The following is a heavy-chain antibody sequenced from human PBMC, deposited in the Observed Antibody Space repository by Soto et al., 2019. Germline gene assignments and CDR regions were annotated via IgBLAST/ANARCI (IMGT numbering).Heavy chain of an antibody. J-gene: IGHJ6*02. CDR2: IYYSGST. CDR3: AIHRGYSSSWTYYYYGMDV. CDR1: GGSISSSSYY. D-gene: IGHD6-6*01. V-gene: IGHV4-39*01. Sequence: QLQLQESGPGLVKPSETLSLTCTVSGGSISSSSYYWGWIRQPPGKGLEWIGSIYYSGSTYYNPSLKSRVTISVDTSKNQFSLKLSSVTAADTAVYYCAIHRGYSSSWTYYYYGMDVWGQGTTVTVSS.